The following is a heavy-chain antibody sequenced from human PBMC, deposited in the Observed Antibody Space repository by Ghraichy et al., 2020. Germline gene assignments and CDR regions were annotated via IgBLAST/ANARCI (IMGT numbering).Heavy chain of an antibody. J-gene: IGHJ4*02. V-gene: IGHV4-39*01. CDR3: ARHGEYSYGFLWGAFDY. CDR2: IYYSGST. CDR1: GGSISSSSYY. Sequence: SETLSLTCTVSGGSISSSSYYWGWIRQPPGKGLEWIGSIYYSGSTYYNPSLKSRVTISVDTSKNQFSLKLSSVTAADTAVYYCARHGEYSYGFLWGAFDYWGQGTLVTVSS. D-gene: IGHD5-18*01.